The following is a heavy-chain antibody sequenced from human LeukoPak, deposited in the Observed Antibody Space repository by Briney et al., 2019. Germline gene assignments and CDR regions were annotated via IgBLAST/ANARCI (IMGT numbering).Heavy chain of an antibody. D-gene: IGHD1-1*01. CDR3: AREQTGTDI. J-gene: IGHJ3*02. CDR2: IKQDGSEK. CDR1: GFTLSSSW. V-gene: IGHV3-7*01. Sequence: GGSLRLSCAASGFTLSSSWMSWVRQAPGRGLEWVANIKQDGSEKYYVDSVKGRFAISRDNAKNSVYLQMNSLRAEDTAVYYCAREQTGTDIWGQGTMVTVSS.